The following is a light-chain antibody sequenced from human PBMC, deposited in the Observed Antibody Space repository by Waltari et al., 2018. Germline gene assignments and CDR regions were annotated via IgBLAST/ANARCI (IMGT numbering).Light chain of an antibody. CDR3: QQYISYSWT. V-gene: IGKV1-5*03. CDR1: QSLNDW. CDR2: KAS. Sequence: DIQMTQSPSTLSASVGDRVTITCRASQSLNDWLAWYQQKPGKAPKLLIYKASSLETGVPSRFSGSGFGTEFTLTISSLQPDDFATYYCQQYISYSWTFGQGTKVEIK. J-gene: IGKJ1*01.